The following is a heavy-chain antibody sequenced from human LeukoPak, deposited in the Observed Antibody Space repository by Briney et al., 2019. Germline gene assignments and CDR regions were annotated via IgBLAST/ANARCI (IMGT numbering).Heavy chain of an antibody. CDR3: ATTTYYYDKDAFDI. D-gene: IGHD3-22*01. J-gene: IGHJ3*02. CDR2: IIPIFGTA. CDR1: GGTFSSYA. V-gene: IGHV1-69*06. Sequence: GSSVKVSCKASGGTFSSYAISWVRQAPGQGLEWMGGIIPIFGTANYAQKFQGRVTLTADKSTSTAYMEMSSLRSEDTAVYYCATTTYYYDKDAFDIWGQGTMVTVSS.